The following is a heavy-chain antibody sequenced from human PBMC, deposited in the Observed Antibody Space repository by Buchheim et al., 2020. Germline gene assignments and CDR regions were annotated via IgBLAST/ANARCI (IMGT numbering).Heavy chain of an antibody. CDR2: ISSSCSTI. J-gene: IGHJ4*02. V-gene: IGHV3-48*03. CDR3: ASPASPGNYYDSSGLDY. Sequence: EVQLVESGGGLVQPGGSLRLSCAASGFTFSSYEMNWVRHAPGKGLEWVSYISSSCSTIYYADSVKGRFTISRENAKNSLYLQMNSLRAEDTAVYYCASPASPGNYYDSSGLDYWGQGTL. D-gene: IGHD3-22*01. CDR1: GFTFSSYE.